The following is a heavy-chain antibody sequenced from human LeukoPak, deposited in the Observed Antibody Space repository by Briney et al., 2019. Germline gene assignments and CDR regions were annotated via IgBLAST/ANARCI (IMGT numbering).Heavy chain of an antibody. CDR1: GFTFSSTS. CDR3: AKSKAGGSYLDYFDY. Sequence: GGSLRLSCAASGFTFSSTSMSWVRQAPGKGLEWVAVTVGGGDGTYYADSVKGRFTISRDNSKNTLYLQMNSLRAEDTAVYYCAKSKAGGSYLDYFDYWGQGTLVTASS. D-gene: IGHD1-26*01. V-gene: IGHV3-23*01. CDR2: TVGGGDGT. J-gene: IGHJ4*02.